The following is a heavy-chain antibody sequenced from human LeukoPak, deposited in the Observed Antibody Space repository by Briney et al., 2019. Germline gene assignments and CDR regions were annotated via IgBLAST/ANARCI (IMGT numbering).Heavy chain of an antibody. Sequence: GASVKVSCKASGYTFTGYYMHWVRQAPGQGLEWMGRINPNSGGTNYAQKFQGRVTMTRDTSISTAYMELSRLRSDDTAVYYCARDLCSSTSCYLYSSSYVYWGQGTLVTVSS. CDR2: INPNSGGT. V-gene: IGHV1-2*06. D-gene: IGHD2-2*01. J-gene: IGHJ4*02. CDR3: ARDLCSSTSCYLYSSSYVY. CDR1: GYTFTGYY.